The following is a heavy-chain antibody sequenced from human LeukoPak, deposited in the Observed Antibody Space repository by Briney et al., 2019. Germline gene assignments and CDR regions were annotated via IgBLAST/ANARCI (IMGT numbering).Heavy chain of an antibody. D-gene: IGHD3-22*01. V-gene: IGHV4-39*07. Sequence: SIYYSGSTYYNPSLKSRVTISVDTSKNQFSLKLSSVTAADTAVYYCARVVQKVVVPCYFDYWGQGTLVTVSS. J-gene: IGHJ4*02. CDR2: IYYSGST. CDR3: ARVVQKVVVPCYFDY.